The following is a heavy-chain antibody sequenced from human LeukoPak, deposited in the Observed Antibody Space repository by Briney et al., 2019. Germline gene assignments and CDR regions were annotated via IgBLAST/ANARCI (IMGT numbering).Heavy chain of an antibody. CDR1: GFTFGDYA. CDR3: TRAFLWFGTKLPSGNYFDY. Sequence: GGSLRLSCTASGFTFGDYAMSWFRQAPGKGLEWVGFIRSKAYGGTTEYAASVKGRFTISRDDSKSIAYLQMNSLKTEDTAVYYCTRAFLWFGTKLPSGNYFDYWGQGTLVTVSS. V-gene: IGHV3-49*03. J-gene: IGHJ4*02. CDR2: IRSKAYGGTT. D-gene: IGHD3-10*01.